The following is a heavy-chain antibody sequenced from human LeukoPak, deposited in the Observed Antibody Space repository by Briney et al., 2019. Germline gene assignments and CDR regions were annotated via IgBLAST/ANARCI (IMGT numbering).Heavy chain of an antibody. J-gene: IGHJ4*02. CDR2: ITGSGGNT. Sequence: GGTLRLSCAASGFTLSSYAMTWVRQAPGKGLEWVSAITGSGGNTYYADSVKGRFTISRDNSKNSLYLQMNSLRAEDTAVYYCARATFIAVAGTAFDYWGQGTLVTVPS. D-gene: IGHD6-19*01. V-gene: IGHV3-23*01. CDR1: GFTLSSYA. CDR3: ARATFIAVAGTAFDY.